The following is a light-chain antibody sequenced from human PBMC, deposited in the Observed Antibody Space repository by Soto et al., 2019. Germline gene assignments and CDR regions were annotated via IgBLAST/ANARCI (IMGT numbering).Light chain of an antibody. J-gene: IGKJ1*01. CDR3: QQYYSESWT. CDR2: KAS. CDR1: QRINTW. Sequence: DIQMTQSPSTLSASVGDRVSITCRASQRINTWLAWYQQKPGKAPKLLIYKASDLESGVPSRFSGSGSGTEFTLTITSLQPDDFATYDCQQYYSESWTFGQGTKVEIK. V-gene: IGKV1-5*03.